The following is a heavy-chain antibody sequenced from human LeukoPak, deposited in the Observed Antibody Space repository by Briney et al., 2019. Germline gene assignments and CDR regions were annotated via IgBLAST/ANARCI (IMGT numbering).Heavy chain of an antibody. D-gene: IGHD4-17*01. CDR2: IGTAGDT. J-gene: IGHJ4*02. V-gene: IGHV3-13*01. Sequence: GGSLRLSCAASGFTFSSYDMHWVRQATGKGLEWVSAIGTAGDTYYPGSVKGRFTISRENAKNSLYLQMNSLRSEDTAVYYCATTDGVTTVTPVGSWGQGTLVTVSS. CDR1: GFTFSSYD. CDR3: ATTDGVTTVTPVGS.